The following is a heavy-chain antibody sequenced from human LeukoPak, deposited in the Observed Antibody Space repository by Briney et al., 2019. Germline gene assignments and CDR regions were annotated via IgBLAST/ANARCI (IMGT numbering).Heavy chain of an antibody. CDR3: ATDPRRYFDSFFHYMDV. Sequence: PGGSLRLSCAASGFTFSTSIMHWVRQAPGKGLEWVGVLSYDGSNDYYADSVRGRFTISRDTSKNILFLQMNGLRGEDTAVYYCATDPRRYFDSFFHYMDVWGKGTPVTVSS. V-gene: IGHV3-30*03. CDR1: GFTFSTSI. D-gene: IGHD3-9*01. J-gene: IGHJ6*03. CDR2: LSYDGSND.